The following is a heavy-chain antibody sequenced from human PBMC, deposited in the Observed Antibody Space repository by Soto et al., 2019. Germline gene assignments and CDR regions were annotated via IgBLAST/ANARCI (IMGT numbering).Heavy chain of an antibody. CDR1: GGSISSGGYY. J-gene: IGHJ4*02. D-gene: IGHD6-13*01. Sequence: PSETLSLTCTVSGGSISSGGYYWSWIRQHPGKGLEWIGYIYYSGSTYYNPSLKSRVTISVDTSKNQFSLKLSSVTAADTAVYYCARQQQLDEESFDYWGQGTLVTVSS. CDR2: IYYSGST. V-gene: IGHV4-31*03. CDR3: ARQQQLDEESFDY.